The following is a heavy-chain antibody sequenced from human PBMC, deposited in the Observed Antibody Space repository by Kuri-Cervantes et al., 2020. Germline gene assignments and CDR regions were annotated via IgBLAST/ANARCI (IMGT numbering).Heavy chain of an antibody. CDR1: GDSIRSGIYY. CDR3: ARPSLRLAVAGGWLDP. V-gene: IGHV4-39*01. D-gene: IGHD6-19*01. J-gene: IGHJ5*02. CDR2: IYHDGST. Sequence: SETLSLTCTVSGDSIRSGIYYWGWIRQPPGKGLEWIGNIYHDGSTYYNPSLKSRVTISVDTSKNQFSLKLSSVTAADTAVYYCARPSLRLAVAGGWLDPWGQGTLVTVSS.